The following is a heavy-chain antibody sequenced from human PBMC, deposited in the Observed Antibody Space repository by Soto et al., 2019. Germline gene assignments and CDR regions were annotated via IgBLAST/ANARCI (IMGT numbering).Heavy chain of an antibody. D-gene: IGHD6-19*01. CDR3: ARASSGWYGPGDAFDI. CDR2: IYYSGST. V-gene: IGHV4-61*01. CDR1: GGSVSSGSYY. J-gene: IGHJ3*02. Sequence: QVQLQESGPGLVKPSETLSLTCTVSGGSVSSGSYYWSWIRQPPGKGLEWIGYIYYSGSTNYNPSLKGRVTISVDTSKNQFSRKLSSVTAADTAVYYCARASSGWYGPGDAFDIWGQGTMVTVSS.